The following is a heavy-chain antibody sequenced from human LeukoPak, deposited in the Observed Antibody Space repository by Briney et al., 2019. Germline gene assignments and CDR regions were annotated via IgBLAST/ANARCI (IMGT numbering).Heavy chain of an antibody. D-gene: IGHD3-3*01. Sequence: PSETLSLTCSVSGGSISGFYWSWIRQPPGKGLEWIGYIYHSGSTTYNPSPNSRVTMSVDTSRTHFSLKLNSVTAADTAVYYCARRLDDSYFDSWGQGILVTVSS. J-gene: IGHJ4*02. CDR1: GGSISGFY. CDR3: ARRLDDSYFDS. CDR2: IYHSGST. V-gene: IGHV4-59*01.